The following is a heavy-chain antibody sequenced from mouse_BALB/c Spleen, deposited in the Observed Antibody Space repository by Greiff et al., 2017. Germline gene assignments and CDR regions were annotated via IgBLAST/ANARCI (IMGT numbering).Heavy chain of an antibody. D-gene: IGHD2-4*01. CDR2: INPSNGGT. CDR1: GYTFTSYY. V-gene: IGHV1S81*02. J-gene: IGHJ4*01. Sequence: VQLQQSGAELVKPGASVKLSCKASGYTFTSYYMYWVKQRPGQGLEWIGEINPSNGGTNFNEKFKSKATLTVDKSFSTAYMQLSSLTSEDSAVYYCTRGTMITTKVYYAMDYWGQGTSVTVSS. CDR3: TRGTMITTKVYYAMDY.